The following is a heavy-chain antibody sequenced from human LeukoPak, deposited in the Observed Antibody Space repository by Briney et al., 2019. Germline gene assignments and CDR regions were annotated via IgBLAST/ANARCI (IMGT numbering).Heavy chain of an antibody. Sequence: PGGSLRLSCAASGFTFSAYGMHWVRQAPGKGLEWVAVIWYDGSNEYYADSVKGRFTISRDNSRNTLYLQMNSLRAEDTAVYYCARLYYYYMDVWGKGTTVTVSS. CDR3: ARLYYYYMDV. V-gene: IGHV3-33*01. J-gene: IGHJ6*03. CDR2: IWYDGSNE. CDR1: GFTFSAYG.